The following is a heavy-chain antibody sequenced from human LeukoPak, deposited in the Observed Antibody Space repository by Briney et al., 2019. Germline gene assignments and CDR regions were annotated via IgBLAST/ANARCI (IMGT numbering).Heavy chain of an antibody. V-gene: IGHV1-2*02. CDR2: INTNSGGT. Sequence: ASVKVSCKASGYTFTGYYIHWVRQAPGQGLEWMGWINTNSGGTNYAQKFQGRVTLTRDTSISTAYMDLSRLRSDDTAVYYRARDLGDGYNYFGYWGQGTLVTVSS. D-gene: IGHD5-24*01. J-gene: IGHJ4*02. CDR1: GYTFTGYY. CDR3: ARDLGDGYNYFGY.